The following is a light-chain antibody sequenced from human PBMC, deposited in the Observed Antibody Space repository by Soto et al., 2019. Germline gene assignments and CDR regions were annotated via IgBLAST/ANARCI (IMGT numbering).Light chain of an antibody. CDR3: HQRQSWPRT. Sequence: VVLTQSPATLSVSPGERAPVLRWASQSVSTKFAWYQQKPGQAPRLLIYGATTRATGIPARFSGSGSGTDFTLTISDVQPEDFALYYCHQRQSWPRTFGQGTKVDIK. CDR1: QSVSTK. CDR2: GAT. J-gene: IGKJ1*01. V-gene: IGKV3-15*01.